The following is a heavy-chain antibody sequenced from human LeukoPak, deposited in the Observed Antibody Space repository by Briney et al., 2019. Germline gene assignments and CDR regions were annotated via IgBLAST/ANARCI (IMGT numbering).Heavy chain of an antibody. CDR2: ISGSGGST. J-gene: IGHJ4*02. CDR1: GFTFSSYA. V-gene: IGHV3-23*01. CDR3: AKAPIVYGSGAFDY. Sequence: GGSLRLSCAASGFTFSSYAMSWVRQAPGKGLEWVSAISGSGGSTYYADSVKGRFTISRDSSKNTLYLQMNSLRAEDTAVYYCAKAPIVYGSGAFDYWGQGTLVTVSS. D-gene: IGHD3-10*01.